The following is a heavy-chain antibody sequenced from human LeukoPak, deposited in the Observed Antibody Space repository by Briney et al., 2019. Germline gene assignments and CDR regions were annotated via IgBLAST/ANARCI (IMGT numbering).Heavy chain of an antibody. CDR1: GFTFSSSA. D-gene: IGHD1-26*01. J-gene: IGHJ4*02. CDR2: ISYDGSNK. V-gene: IGHV3-30-3*01. CDR3: ARESHCSGSYCFDY. Sequence: GGSLRLSCAASGFTFSSSAIHWVRQAPGKGLEWVALISYDGSNKYYADSVKGRFTISRDNSKNTLYLQMNSLRAEDTAVYYCARESHCSGSYCFDYWGQGTLVTVSS.